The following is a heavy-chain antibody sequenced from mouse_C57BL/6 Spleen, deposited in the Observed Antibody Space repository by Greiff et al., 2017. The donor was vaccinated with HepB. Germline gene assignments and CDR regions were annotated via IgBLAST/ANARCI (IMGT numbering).Heavy chain of an antibody. CDR2: ISDGGSYT. CDR3: ARDRITTVVANFDY. D-gene: IGHD1-1*01. V-gene: IGHV5-4*01. Sequence: EVQRVESGGGLVKPGGSLKLSCAASGFTFSSYAMSWVRQTPEKRLEWVATISDGGSYTYYPDNVKGRFTISRDNAKNNLYLQMSHLKSEDTAMYYCARDRITTVVANFDYWGQGTTLTVSS. CDR1: GFTFSSYA. J-gene: IGHJ2*01.